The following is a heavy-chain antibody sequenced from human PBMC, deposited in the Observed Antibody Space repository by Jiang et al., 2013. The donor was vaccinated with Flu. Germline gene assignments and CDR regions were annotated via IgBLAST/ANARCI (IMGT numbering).Heavy chain of an antibody. D-gene: IGHD6-13*01. CDR1: GDSVSSNSAA. CDR2: TYYRSKWYN. J-gene: IGHJ6*02. CDR3: ARAVAAAFYYYYGMDV. Sequence: QTLSLTCAISGDSVSSNSAAWNWIRQSPSRGLEWLGRTYYRSKWYNDYAVSVKSRITINPDTSKNQSSLQLNSVTPEDTAVYYCARAVAAAFYYYYGMDVWGQGTTVTVSS. V-gene: IGHV6-1*01.